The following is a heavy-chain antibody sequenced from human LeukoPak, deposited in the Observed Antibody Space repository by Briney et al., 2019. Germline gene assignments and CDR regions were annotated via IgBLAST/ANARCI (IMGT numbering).Heavy chain of an antibody. CDR1: VFTFCAYA. Sequence: GGSLRLSCAASVFTFCAYAMSWVREAPGGGGEGGGFFRSKAYGGKTEYAASVKDRFTIARDDPKRIAYLKMNSLKTEHTPVYYCTNLGYSPNGVCPDYSGPGNLVTAS. CDR3: TNLGYSPNGVCPDY. CDR2: FRSKAYGGKT. J-gene: IGHJ4*02. D-gene: IGHD2-8*01. V-gene: IGHV3-49*04.